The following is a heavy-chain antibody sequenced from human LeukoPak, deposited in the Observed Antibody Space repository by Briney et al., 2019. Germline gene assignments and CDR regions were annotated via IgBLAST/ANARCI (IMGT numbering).Heavy chain of an antibody. CDR1: GGSFSGYY. D-gene: IGHD3-10*02. V-gene: IGHV4-59*01. CDR3: AREAGMFGWLRRYFDY. J-gene: IGHJ4*02. CDR2: IYNSGST. Sequence: SETLSLTCAVYGGSFSGYYWSWIRQPPGKGLEWIGYIYNSGSTNYNPSLKSRVTISVDTSKNQFSLKLSSVTAADTAVYYCAREAGMFGWLRRYFDYWGQGTLVTVSS.